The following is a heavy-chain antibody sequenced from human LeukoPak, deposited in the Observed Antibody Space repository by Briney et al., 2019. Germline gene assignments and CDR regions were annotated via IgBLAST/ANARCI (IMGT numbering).Heavy chain of an antibody. V-gene: IGHV4-39*07. CDR3: ARGLSEVSDGMDV. Sequence: SETLSLTCTVSGGSISSSSYYWGWIRQPPGKGLEWIGSIYYSGSTYYNPSLKSRVTISVDTSKNQFSLKLSSVTAADTAVYYCARGLSEVSDGMDVWGQGTTVTVSS. CDR1: GGSISSSSYY. D-gene: IGHD1-14*01. CDR2: IYYSGST. J-gene: IGHJ6*02.